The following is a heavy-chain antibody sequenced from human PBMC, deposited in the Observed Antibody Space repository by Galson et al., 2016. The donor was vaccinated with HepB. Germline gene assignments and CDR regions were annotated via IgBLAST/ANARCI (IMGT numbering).Heavy chain of an antibody. CDR2: ISSYNGNT. CDR1: GYNFGSYG. V-gene: IGHV1-18*01. D-gene: IGHD3-16*01. CDR3: ARDKPKFAATWPQGLDF. J-gene: IGHJ4*02. Sequence: SVKVSCKASGYNFGSYGISWVRQAPGQGLEWMGWISSYNGNTNYAQKLQDRITLTTDTSTSTAYMELRSLRSDDTALYYCARDKPKFAATWPQGLDFWGQGTLVTVSS.